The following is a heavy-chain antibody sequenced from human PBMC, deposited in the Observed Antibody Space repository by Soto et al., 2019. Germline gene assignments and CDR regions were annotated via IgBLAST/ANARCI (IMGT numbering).Heavy chain of an antibody. CDR1: GGTFSSYA. J-gene: IGHJ6*02. Sequence: GSSVKVSCKASGGTFSSYAISWVRQAPGQGLEWMGGIIPIFGTANYAQKFQGRVTITADESTSTAYMELSSLRSEDTAVYYCARDFPLTTAYYYYGMDVCGQRSTVTVYS. V-gene: IGHV1-69*13. CDR2: IIPIFGTA. D-gene: IGHD4-17*01. CDR3: ARDFPLTTAYYYYGMDV.